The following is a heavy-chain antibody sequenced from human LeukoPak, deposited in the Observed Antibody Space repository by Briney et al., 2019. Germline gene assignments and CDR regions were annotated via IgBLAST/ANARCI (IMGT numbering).Heavy chain of an antibody. CDR3: VRRPASSGAYSYFDY. CDR2: IYWDDDE. CDR1: GFSLSTSGVG. J-gene: IGHJ4*02. Sequence: ESGATLVEPTQTLTLTCTFSGFSLSTSGVGVGWIRQPAGKALEWLGFIYWDDDERYSPSLKSRLTITKDTSKNQVVLTMTNMDPVDTATYYCVRRPASSGAYSYFDYWGQGTLVTVSS. D-gene: IGHD6-19*01. V-gene: IGHV2-5*02.